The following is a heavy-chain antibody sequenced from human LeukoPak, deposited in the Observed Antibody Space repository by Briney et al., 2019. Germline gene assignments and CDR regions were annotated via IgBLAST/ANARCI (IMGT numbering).Heavy chain of an antibody. CDR2: IRYDGSNK. V-gene: IGHV3-30*02. Sequence: GGSLRLSCAASGFTFSSYGMHWVRQAPGKGLEWVAFIRYDGSNKYYADSVKGRFTTSRDNSKNTLYLQMNSLRAEDTAVYYCAKGSGYYYDSSGYYLGYWGQGTLVTVSS. D-gene: IGHD3-22*01. CDR3: AKGSGYYYDSSGYYLGY. CDR1: GFTFSSYG. J-gene: IGHJ4*02.